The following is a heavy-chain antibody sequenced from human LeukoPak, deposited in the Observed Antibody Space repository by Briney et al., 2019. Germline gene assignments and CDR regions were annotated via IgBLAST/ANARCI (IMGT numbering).Heavy chain of an antibody. CDR2: INHSGST. Sequence: SETLSLTCAVYGGSFSGYYWSWIRQPPGKGLEWIGEINHSGSTNYNPSLKSRVTISVDTSKNQFSLKLSSVTAADTAVYYCARRWSRIAAAGRISRKNWFDPWGQGTLVTVSS. J-gene: IGHJ5*02. CDR1: GGSFSGYY. D-gene: IGHD6-13*01. CDR3: ARRWSRIAAAGRISRKNWFDP. V-gene: IGHV4-34*01.